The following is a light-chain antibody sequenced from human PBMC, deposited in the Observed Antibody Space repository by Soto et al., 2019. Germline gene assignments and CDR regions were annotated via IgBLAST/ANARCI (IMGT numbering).Light chain of an antibody. V-gene: IGKV3-20*01. CDR3: QQYGSSPLT. Sequence: EIVLTQSPGTLSLSPGERATLSCRASQSVSSDYLAWYQQKPGQTPKVLIYRASSRATGIPDRFSGSGSGTDFTLTISRLEPEDFAVYYCQQYGSSPLTFGGGTKAEIK. CDR2: RAS. J-gene: IGKJ4*01. CDR1: QSVSSDY.